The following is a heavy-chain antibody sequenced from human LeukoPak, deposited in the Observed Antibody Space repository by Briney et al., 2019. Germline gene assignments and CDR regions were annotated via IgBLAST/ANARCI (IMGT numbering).Heavy chain of an antibody. CDR3: ARGSGSHDAFDI. CDR1: GGSISSGDYY. Sequence: PSETLSLTCTVSGGSISSGDYYWSWLRQPPGQGLEWIGYIYYSGSTYYNPSLTSRVTISVDTSKNQFSLKLISVTAADTAVYYCARGSGSHDAFDIWGQGTMVTVSS. D-gene: IGHD1-26*01. CDR2: IYYSGST. V-gene: IGHV4-30-4*08. J-gene: IGHJ3*02.